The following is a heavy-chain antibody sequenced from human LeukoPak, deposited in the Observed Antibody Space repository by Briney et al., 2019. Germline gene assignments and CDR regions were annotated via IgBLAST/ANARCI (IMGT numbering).Heavy chain of an antibody. CDR1: GFTFSDYY. Sequence: PGGSLRLSCAASGFTFSDYYMNWIRQAPGMGLEWLSYISSSGTTIYYADSVKGRFTISRDNAKNLLYLQMNSLRAEDTAVYYCARDPSYSSSSRWFDPWGQGTLVTVSS. V-gene: IGHV3-11*04. J-gene: IGHJ5*02. D-gene: IGHD6-13*01. CDR3: ARDPSYSSSSRWFDP. CDR2: ISSSGTTI.